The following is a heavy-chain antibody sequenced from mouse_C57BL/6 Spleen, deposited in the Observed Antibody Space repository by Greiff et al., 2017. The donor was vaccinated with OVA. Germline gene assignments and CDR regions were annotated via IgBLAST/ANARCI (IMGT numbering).Heavy chain of an antibody. CDR2: IHPNSGST. CDR3: ARSGSKGPYWYFDV. D-gene: IGHD1-3*01. V-gene: IGHV1-64*01. CDR1: GYTFTSYW. Sequence: VQLQQPGAELVKPGASVKLSCKASGYTFTSYWMHWVKQRPGQGLEWIGMIHPNSGSTNYNEKFKSKATLTVDKSSSTAYMQLSSLTSEDSAVYYCARSGSKGPYWYFDVWGTGTTVTVSS. J-gene: IGHJ1*03.